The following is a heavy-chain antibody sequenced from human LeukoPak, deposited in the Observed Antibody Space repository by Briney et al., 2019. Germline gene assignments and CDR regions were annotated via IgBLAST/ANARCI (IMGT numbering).Heavy chain of an antibody. D-gene: IGHD2-15*01. J-gene: IGHJ1*01. CDR3: ARGYCSGGHCYSVYFQH. CDR2: IYSGGNT. CDR1: GFTVSSNY. Sequence: QTGGSLRLSGAASGFTVSSNYMSWVRQAPGKGLEWVSVIYSGGNTYYADSVKGRFTISRDNSKNTLYLQMTRLRAADTAVYYCARGYCSGGHCYSVYFQHWGQGPLVTVSP. V-gene: IGHV3-53*01.